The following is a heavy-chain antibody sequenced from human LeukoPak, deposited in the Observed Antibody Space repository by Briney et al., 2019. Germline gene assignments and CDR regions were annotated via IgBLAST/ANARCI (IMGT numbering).Heavy chain of an antibody. CDR3: ARVRYSGSPLLDY. CDR2: ISGSGGST. CDR1: GFTFSSYA. D-gene: IGHD6-6*01. J-gene: IGHJ4*02. Sequence: GGSLRLSCAASGFTFSSYAMSWVRQAPGKGLEWVSAISGSGGSTYYADSVKGRFTISRGNSKNTLYLQMNSLRAEDTAVYYCARVRYSGSPLLDYWGQGTLVTVSS. V-gene: IGHV3-23*01.